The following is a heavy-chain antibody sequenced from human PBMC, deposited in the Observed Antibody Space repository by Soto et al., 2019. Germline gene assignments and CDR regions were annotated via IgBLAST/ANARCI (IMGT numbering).Heavy chain of an antibody. V-gene: IGHV1-18*01. D-gene: IGHD6-13*01. CDR1: GYTFTSYG. Sequence: QVQLVQSGAEVKKPGASVKVSCKASGYTFTSYGISWVRQAPGQGLEWMGWISAYNGNTNYAQKLQGRVTMTTDTSTSTAYMELRSMRSGDTAVYYCASEGLAAAGTFWAGDGMDVWGQGTTVTVSS. CDR3: ASEGLAAAGTFWAGDGMDV. J-gene: IGHJ6*02. CDR2: ISAYNGNT.